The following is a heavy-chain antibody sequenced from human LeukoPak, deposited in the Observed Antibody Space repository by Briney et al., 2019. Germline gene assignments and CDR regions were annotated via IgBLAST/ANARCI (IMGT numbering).Heavy chain of an antibody. V-gene: IGHV4-38-2*02. D-gene: IGHD3-10*01. CDR3: AGNYYGSGSYYSEDRY. CDR2: IYHGGRT. Sequence: SETLSLTCTVSGYSISSGYYWGWIRQTPGKGLEWIGYIYHGGRTDYNPSLKSRVTISVDTSKNQFSLKLSSVTAADTAVYYCAGNYYGSGSYYSEDRYWGQGTLVTVSS. CDR1: GYSISSGYY. J-gene: IGHJ4*02.